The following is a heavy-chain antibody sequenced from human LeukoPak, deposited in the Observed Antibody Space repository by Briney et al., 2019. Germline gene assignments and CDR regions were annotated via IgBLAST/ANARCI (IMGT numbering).Heavy chain of an antibody. Sequence: ASVKVSCKASGYTFTSYDINWVRQATGQGGEWMGWMNPNSGNTGYAQNFQGRVTTTRNTSISTAYMELSSLRSEDTAVYYRARGGTQWLATWGQGTLVTVSS. CDR2: MNPNSGNT. J-gene: IGHJ5*02. D-gene: IGHD6-19*01. V-gene: IGHV1-8*01. CDR1: GYTFTSYD. CDR3: ARGGTQWLAT.